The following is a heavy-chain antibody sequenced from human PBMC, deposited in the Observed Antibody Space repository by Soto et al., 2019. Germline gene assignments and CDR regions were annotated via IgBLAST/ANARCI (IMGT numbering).Heavy chain of an antibody. Sequence: QLQLQELGPGLVKPSETLSLTCTVSGGSISSSSYYWGWIRQPPGKGLEWIGSIYYSGSTYYNPSLKSRVTISVDTSKNQFSLKLSSVTAADTAVYYCARQDCSSTSCYEGHFDYWGQGTLVTVSS. J-gene: IGHJ4*02. CDR3: ARQDCSSTSCYEGHFDY. CDR2: IYYSGST. V-gene: IGHV4-39*01. D-gene: IGHD2-2*01. CDR1: GGSISSSSYY.